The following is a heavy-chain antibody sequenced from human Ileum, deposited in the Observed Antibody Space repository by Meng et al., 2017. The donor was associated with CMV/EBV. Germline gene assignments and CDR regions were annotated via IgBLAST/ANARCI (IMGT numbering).Heavy chain of an antibody. V-gene: IGHV6-1*01. CDR3: ATLGYSTPDDY. Sequence: SGDMVSSFSATWTWIRQSPSRGLEWLGRTYYRSKWYYDYEESVRSRISINADTSKNHFSLQLNSVTPEDTAVYYCATLGYSTPDDYWGQGTLVTVSS. J-gene: IGHJ4*02. CDR2: TYYRSKWYY. CDR1: GDMVSSFSAT. D-gene: IGHD6-13*01.